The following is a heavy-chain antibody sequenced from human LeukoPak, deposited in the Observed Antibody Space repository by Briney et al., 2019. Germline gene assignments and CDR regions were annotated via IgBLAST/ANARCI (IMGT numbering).Heavy chain of an antibody. CDR1: GFTFSSYA. Sequence: GGSLRLSCAASGFTFSSYAMSWVRQAPGKGLEWVSAISGSGGSTYYADSVKGRFTISRDNSKNTLYLQMNSLRAEDTAIYYCAKDLWFGYVYLMSALYGMDAWGQGTTVTVSS. V-gene: IGHV3-23*01. J-gene: IGHJ6*02. D-gene: IGHD5-18*01. CDR3: AKDLWFGYVYLMSALYGMDA. CDR2: ISGSGGST.